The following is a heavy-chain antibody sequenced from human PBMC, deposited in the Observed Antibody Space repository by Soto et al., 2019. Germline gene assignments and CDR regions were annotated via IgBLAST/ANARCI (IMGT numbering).Heavy chain of an antibody. D-gene: IGHD5-18*01. CDR2: ISGSGGST. V-gene: IGHV3-23*01. J-gene: IGHJ6*02. Sequence: EVQLLESGGGLVQPGGSLRLSCAASGFTFSSYAMSWVRQAPGKGLEWVSAISGSGGSTYYADSVKGRFTISRDNSKNTLYLQMNSLTAEDTAVYYCAKDHSGVTYYGMDVWGQGTTVTVSS. CDR1: GFTFSSYA. CDR3: AKDHSGVTYYGMDV.